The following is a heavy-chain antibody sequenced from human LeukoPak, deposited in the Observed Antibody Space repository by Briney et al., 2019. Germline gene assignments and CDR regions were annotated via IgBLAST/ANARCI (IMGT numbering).Heavy chain of an antibody. J-gene: IGHJ4*02. D-gene: IGHD3-22*01. CDR2: VSGTADNT. CDR3: AKATYYYDSYGYSGVFDY. Sequence: GGSLRLSCEASGFTIISYAMSWVRQAPGKGLEWVSAVSGTADNTYYAESVRGRFTISRDNSKNTLYLQMNSLRAEDAAVYFCAKATYYYDSYGYSGVFDYWGQGTLVTLSS. CDR1: GFTIISYA. V-gene: IGHV3-23*01.